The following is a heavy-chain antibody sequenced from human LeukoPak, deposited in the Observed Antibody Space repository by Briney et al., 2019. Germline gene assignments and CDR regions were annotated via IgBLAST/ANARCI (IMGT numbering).Heavy chain of an antibody. Sequence: PSETLSLTCTVSGGSISSSSYYWGWIRQPPGKGLEWIGSIYYSGSTYYNPSLKSRVTISVDTSKNQISLKLSSVTAADTAVYYCARGRGLPGPLDYWGQGTLVTVSS. V-gene: IGHV4-39*01. CDR3: ARGRGLPGPLDY. CDR1: GGSISSSSYY. CDR2: IYYSGST. J-gene: IGHJ4*02. D-gene: IGHD3-10*01.